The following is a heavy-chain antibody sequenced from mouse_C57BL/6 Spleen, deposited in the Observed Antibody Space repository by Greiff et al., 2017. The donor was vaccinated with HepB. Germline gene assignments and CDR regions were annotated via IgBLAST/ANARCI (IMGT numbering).Heavy chain of an antibody. D-gene: IGHD1-1*01. Sequence: VQLQQSGAELVRPGASVKLSCTASGFNIKDDYMHWVKQRPEQGLEWIGWIDPENGDTEYASKFQGKATITADPSSNTAYLQLSSLTSEDTAVYYCTTSLITTVVATWRNYFDYWGQGTTLTVSS. CDR1: GFNIKDDY. V-gene: IGHV14-4*01. J-gene: IGHJ2*01. CDR2: IDPENGDT. CDR3: TTSLITTVVATWRNYFDY.